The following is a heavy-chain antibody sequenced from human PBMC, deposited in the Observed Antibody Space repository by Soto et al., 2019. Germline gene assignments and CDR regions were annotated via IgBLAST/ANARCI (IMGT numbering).Heavy chain of an antibody. CDR1: GGSFSGYY. J-gene: IGHJ4*02. Sequence: QVQLQQWGAGLLKPSETLSLTCAVYGGSFSGYYWSWIRQPPGKGLEWIGEINHSGSTNYNPSLKSRVTRXXDXSXXQFSLKLSSVTAADTAVYYCARSRGRQEKGGWYVVWGQGTLVTVSS. D-gene: IGHD6-19*01. CDR3: ARSRGRQEKGGWYVV. V-gene: IGHV4-34*01. CDR2: INHSGST.